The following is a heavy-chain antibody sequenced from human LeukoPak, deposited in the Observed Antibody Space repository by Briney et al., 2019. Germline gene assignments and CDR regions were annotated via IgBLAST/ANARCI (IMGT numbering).Heavy chain of an antibody. V-gene: IGHV4-4*07. Sequence: SETLSLTCSVDTVNHYHWNWVRQSAGTGLEWIGRVHTTSGNTFANPSLWGRVTVSIDTTKSEFLLQLTSMTAADTAVYHCARELRNIGEYYFDYWGQGVPVTVSS. CDR2: VHTTSGNT. D-gene: IGHD1-14*01. CDR1: TVNHYH. J-gene: IGHJ4*02. CDR3: ARELRNIGEYYFDY.